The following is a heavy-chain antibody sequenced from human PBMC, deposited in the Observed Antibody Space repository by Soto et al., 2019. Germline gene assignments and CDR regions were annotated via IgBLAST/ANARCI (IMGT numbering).Heavy chain of an antibody. V-gene: IGHV3-30*14. D-gene: IGHD6-13*01. CDR1: VFAFSGYA. J-gene: IGHJ4*02. Sequence: PGGSLRLSCAASVFAFSGYAMHWVRQAPGKGLEWVSVISYDGSNQFYADSMKGRFTISRDNSENTLYLQMSSLRGDDTAVYYCARSAGYSTSWYFDYWGQGTLVTVSS. CDR3: ARSAGYSTSWYFDY. CDR2: ISYDGSNQ.